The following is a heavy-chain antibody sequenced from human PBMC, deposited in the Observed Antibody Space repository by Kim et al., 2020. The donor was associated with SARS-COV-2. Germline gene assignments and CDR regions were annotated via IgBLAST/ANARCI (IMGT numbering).Heavy chain of an antibody. Sequence: ASVKVSCKASGYTFTSYGISWVRQAPGQGLEWMGWISAYNGNTNYAQKLQGRVTMTTDTSTSTAYMELRSLRSDDTAVYYCARGGSGYYYVSSWAFDIWGQGTMVTVSS. CDR2: ISAYNGNT. V-gene: IGHV1-18*01. J-gene: IGHJ3*02. D-gene: IGHD3-22*01. CDR1: GYTFTSYG. CDR3: ARGGSGYYYVSSWAFDI.